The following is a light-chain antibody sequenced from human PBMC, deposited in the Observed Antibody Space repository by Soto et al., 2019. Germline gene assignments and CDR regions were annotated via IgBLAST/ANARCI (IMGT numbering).Light chain of an antibody. CDR2: WAS. J-gene: IGKJ4*01. Sequence: DIVMTQSPDYLAVSLGERATINCKSSQSVLYSSNNKNYLAWYQQKPGQPPKLLIYWASTRESGVPDRFSGSGSGTYFTLTISSLQAEDVAVYYCQQYYSTPLTFGGGTKVDIK. CDR1: QSVLYSSNNKNY. V-gene: IGKV4-1*01. CDR3: QQYYSTPLT.